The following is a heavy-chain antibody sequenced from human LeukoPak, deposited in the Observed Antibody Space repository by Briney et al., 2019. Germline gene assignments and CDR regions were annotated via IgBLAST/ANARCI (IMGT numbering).Heavy chain of an antibody. CDR2: ISGSGGST. CDR1: GFTFSSYA. V-gene: IGHV3-23*01. D-gene: IGHD1-26*01. J-gene: IGHJ4*02. CDR3: AKDRALVGAPDY. Sequence: GGSLRLSCAASGFTFSSYAMSWVRQAPGKGLEWVSAISGSGGSTYYADSVKGRFTISRGNSKNTLYLQMNSLRAEDTAVYYCAKDRALVGAPDYWGQGTLVTVSS.